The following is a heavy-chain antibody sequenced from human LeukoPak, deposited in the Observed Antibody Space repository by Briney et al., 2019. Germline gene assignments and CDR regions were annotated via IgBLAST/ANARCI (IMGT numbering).Heavy chain of an antibody. CDR2: IRSKAYGVTT. CDR1: GFTFSDYY. V-gene: IGHV3-49*04. J-gene: IGHJ6*04. Sequence: PGGSLRLSCAASGFTFSDYYMSWVRQAPGKGLEWVGFIRSKAYGVTTEHAASVKGRFTISRDDSKSIAYLQMNSLKTEDTAVYYCSRADYYGSGSLISLDVWGKGTTVTVSS. D-gene: IGHD3-10*01. CDR3: SRADYYGSGSLISLDV.